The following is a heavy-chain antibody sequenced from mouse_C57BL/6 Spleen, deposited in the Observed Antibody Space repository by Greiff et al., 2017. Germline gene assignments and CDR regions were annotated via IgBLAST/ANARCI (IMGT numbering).Heavy chain of an antibody. CDR1: GFSLTRYA. V-gene: IGHV2-9-1*01. D-gene: IGHD2-3*01. CDR3: AGHDITRYFDV. J-gene: IGHJ1*03. Sequence: QVQLQQSGPGLVAPSQSLSITCTVSGFSLTRYAISWVRQPPGKGLEWLGVIWPGGGTNYNSALKSRLSISKDNSKSQVFLKMKSLQTDDTARYYCAGHDITRYFDVWGTGTTVTVSS. CDR2: IWPGGGT.